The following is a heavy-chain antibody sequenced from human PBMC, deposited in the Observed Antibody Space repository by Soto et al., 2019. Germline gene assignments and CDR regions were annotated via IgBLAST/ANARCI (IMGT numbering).Heavy chain of an antibody. D-gene: IGHD3-3*01. CDR3: ARGDDFWSGYTDYYYGMGV. CDR1: GGTFSSYA. J-gene: IGHJ6*02. V-gene: IGHV1-69*13. Sequence: SVKVSCKASGGTFSSYAISWVRQAPGQGLEWMGGIIPIFGTANYAQKFQGRVTITADESTSTAYMELSSLRSEDTAVYYCARGDDFWSGYTDYYYGMGVWGQGTTVTVSS. CDR2: IIPIFGTA.